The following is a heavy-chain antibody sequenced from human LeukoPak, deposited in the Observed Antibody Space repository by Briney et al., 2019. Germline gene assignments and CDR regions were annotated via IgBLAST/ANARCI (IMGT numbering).Heavy chain of an antibody. D-gene: IGHD4-17*01. CDR1: GFTFSTSW. Sequence: GGSLRLSCAASGFTFSTSWMTWVRQAPGKGLDWLGNINPDGSRINYVDSVKGRFTFSRDNAKNSLFLQMNSLRAEDTAVFYCARAGRLQYGDYVAFDYWGQGTLVTVSS. V-gene: IGHV3-7*01. J-gene: IGHJ4*02. CDR2: INPDGSRI. CDR3: ARAGRLQYGDYVAFDY.